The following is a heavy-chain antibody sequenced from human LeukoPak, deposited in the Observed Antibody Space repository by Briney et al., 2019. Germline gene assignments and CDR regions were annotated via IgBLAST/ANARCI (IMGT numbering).Heavy chain of an antibody. V-gene: IGHV1-2*02. CDR2: INPNSGGT. CDR3: ARERGGIAVAGTLIWFDP. Sequence: ASVTVSFTATGYTFTGYYMHWVRQAPGQGLEWMGWINPNSGGTNYAQKFQGRVTMTRDTSISTAYMELSRLRSDDTAVYYCARERGGIAVAGTLIWFDPWGQGTLVTVSS. CDR1: GYTFTGYY. D-gene: IGHD6-19*01. J-gene: IGHJ5*02.